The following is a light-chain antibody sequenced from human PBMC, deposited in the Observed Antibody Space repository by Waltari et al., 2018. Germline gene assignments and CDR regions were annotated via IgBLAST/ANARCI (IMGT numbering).Light chain of an antibody. CDR1: QSISVN. Sequence: EIVMTQSPATLSVSPGETATLSCRASQSISVNLAWYQQKPGQPPRLLIYGASSRATDIPVRFSGSGSGTEFTLTISSLQSEDFAVYYCQQYDNWPFMYTFGQGTKLEIK. J-gene: IGKJ2*01. V-gene: IGKV3-15*01. CDR2: GAS. CDR3: QQYDNWPFMYT.